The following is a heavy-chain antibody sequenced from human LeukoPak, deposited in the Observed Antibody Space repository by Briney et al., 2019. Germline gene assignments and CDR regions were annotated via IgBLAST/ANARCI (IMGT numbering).Heavy chain of an antibody. CDR3: ARALWFGGGDNWFDP. J-gene: IGHJ5*02. CDR2: INQDGSEK. Sequence: GGSLRLSCAASGFTFSSYWMSWVRQAPGKGLEWVANINQDGSEKYYVDSVKGRFTISRDNAKNSLYLQMNSLRAEDTAVYYCARALWFGGGDNWFDPWGQGTLVTVSS. V-gene: IGHV3-7*01. D-gene: IGHD3-10*01. CDR1: GFTFSSYW.